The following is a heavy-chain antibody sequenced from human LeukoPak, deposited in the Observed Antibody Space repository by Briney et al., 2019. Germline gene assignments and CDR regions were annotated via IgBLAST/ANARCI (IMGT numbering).Heavy chain of an antibody. CDR2: IYHGGST. CDR1: GGSISTTDW. CDR3: ARVHCDDTSCFYFDY. V-gene: IGHV4-4*02. D-gene: IGHD2-2*01. Sequence: PSGTLSLTCAVSGGSISTTDWWTWVRQPPGKGLEWIGEIYHGGSTHYNPSLKSRVTISVDKSKNQFSLKPSSVTAADTAVYYCARVHCDDTSCFYFDYWGQGTLVTVSS. J-gene: IGHJ4*02.